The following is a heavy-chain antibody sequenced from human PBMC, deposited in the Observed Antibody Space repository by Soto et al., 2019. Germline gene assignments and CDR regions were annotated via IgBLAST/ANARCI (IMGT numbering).Heavy chain of an antibody. J-gene: IGHJ6*02. CDR3: ARIPAVIFGVVITSYGLDV. D-gene: IGHD3-3*01. CDR1: GFSLSNARMG. V-gene: IGHV2-26*01. Sequence: SGPTMVNPTETLTLTCTVSGFSLSNARMGVSWIRQPPGKALEWLAHIFSNDEKSYSTSLKSRLTISKDTSKSQVVLTTTNMDPVDTATYYCARIPAVIFGVVITSYGLDVWGQGTTVTVSS. CDR2: IFSNDEK.